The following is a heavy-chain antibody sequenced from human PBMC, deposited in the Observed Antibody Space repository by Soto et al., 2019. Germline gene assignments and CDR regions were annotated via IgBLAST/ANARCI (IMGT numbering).Heavy chain of an antibody. V-gene: IGHV3-23*01. D-gene: IGHD6-19*01. CDR2: ISGSGGST. CDR1: GVTFSSYA. CDR3: AKDFWGIPVAGQYYYYGMDV. J-gene: IGHJ6*02. Sequence: EVQLLESGGGLVQPGGSLRLSCAASGVTFSSYAMSCVRQAPGKGLEWVSAISGSGGSTYYADSGKGRFTISRDNSKNKLYLQMNTLRAEDTAVYYCAKDFWGIPVAGQYYYYGMDVWGQGTTVTVSS.